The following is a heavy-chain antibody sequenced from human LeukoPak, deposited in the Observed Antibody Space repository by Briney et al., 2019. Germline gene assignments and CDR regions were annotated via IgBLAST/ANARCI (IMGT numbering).Heavy chain of an antibody. CDR2: INHSGST. D-gene: IGHD2-15*01. J-gene: IGHJ3*02. Sequence: SETLSLTCAVHGGSFSGYYWSWIRQPPGKGLERIGEINHSGSTNYNPSLKSRVTISVDTSKNQFSLKLSSVTAADTAVYYCARRVAAPNDAFDIWGQGTMVTVSS. CDR1: GGSFSGYY. V-gene: IGHV4-34*01. CDR3: ARRVAAPNDAFDI.